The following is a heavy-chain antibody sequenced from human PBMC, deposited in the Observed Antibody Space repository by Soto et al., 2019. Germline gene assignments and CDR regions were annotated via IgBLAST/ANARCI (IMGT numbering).Heavy chain of an antibody. D-gene: IGHD4-17*01. CDR1: GFSLSTSGVG. CDR2: IYWDANK. Sequence: QITLKESGPTLVKPTQTLTLTCTFSGFSLSTSGVGVGWIRQPPGKALEWLALIYWDANKRYSPSLKSRLTTTKDTAKHQLVLTLTNMDPVDTATYYCAHNTVPTYDYWGQGTLVTVSS. V-gene: IGHV2-5*02. CDR3: AHNTVPTYDY. J-gene: IGHJ4*02.